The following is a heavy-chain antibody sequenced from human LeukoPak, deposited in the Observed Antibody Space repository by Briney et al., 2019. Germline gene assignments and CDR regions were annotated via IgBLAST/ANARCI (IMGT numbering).Heavy chain of an antibody. CDR3: AKSDLYYDSSGYFDY. J-gene: IGHJ4*02. D-gene: IGHD3-22*01. CDR2: ISGSGGST. V-gene: IGHV3-23*01. Sequence: GGSLRLSCAASGFTSSSYAMSWVRQAPGKGLEWVSAISGSGGSTYYADSVKGRFTISKDNSKNTLYLQMNSLRAEDTAVYYCAKSDLYYDSSGYFDYWGQGTLVTVSS. CDR1: GFTSSSYA.